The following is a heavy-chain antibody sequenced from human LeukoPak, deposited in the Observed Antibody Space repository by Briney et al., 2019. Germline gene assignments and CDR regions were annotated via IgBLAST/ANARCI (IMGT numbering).Heavy chain of an antibody. CDR1: GFTLDDYA. CDR2: ISWNSGSI. D-gene: IGHD6-19*01. Sequence: GGSLRLSCAASGFTLDDYAMHWVRQAPGKGLEWVSGISWNSGSIGYADSVKGRFTISRDNAKNSLYLQMNSLRAEDTALYYCAKDTDSGWYYFDYWGQGTLVTVSS. J-gene: IGHJ4*02. CDR3: AKDTDSGWYYFDY. V-gene: IGHV3-9*01.